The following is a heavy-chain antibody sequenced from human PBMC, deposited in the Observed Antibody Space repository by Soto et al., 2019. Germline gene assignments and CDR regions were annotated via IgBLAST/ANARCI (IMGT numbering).Heavy chain of an antibody. CDR1: GGSFSGYY. V-gene: IGHV4-34*01. J-gene: IGHJ3*02. Sequence: PSETLSLTCAVYGGSFSGYYWSWIRQPPGKGLEWIGEINHSGSTNYNPSLKSRVTISVDTSKNQFSLKLSSVTAADTAVYYCARAKYCSGGSCYLRDDAFDIWGQGTMVTVSS. CDR3: ARAKYCSGGSCYLRDDAFDI. CDR2: INHSGST. D-gene: IGHD2-15*01.